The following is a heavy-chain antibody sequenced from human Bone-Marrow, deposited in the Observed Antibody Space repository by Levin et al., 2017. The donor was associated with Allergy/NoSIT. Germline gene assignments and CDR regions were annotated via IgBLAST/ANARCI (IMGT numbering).Heavy chain of an antibody. Sequence: EASVKVSCKASGGTFSNYAVSWVRRAPGQGLEYMGGIIPIFDTTKYAQKFQGRLTITADESTRTVYMELSSLRSEDTALYYCARLFDGFNMWGQGTLIAVSS. V-gene: IGHV1-69*13. D-gene: IGHD2-21*01. J-gene: IGHJ3*02. CDR2: IIPIFDTT. CDR3: ARLFDGFNM. CDR1: GGTFSNYA.